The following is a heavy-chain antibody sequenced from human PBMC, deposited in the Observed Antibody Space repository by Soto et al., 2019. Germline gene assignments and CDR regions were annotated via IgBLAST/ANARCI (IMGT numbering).Heavy chain of an antibody. CDR1: GFHFSSHG. CDR3: ARDAQQLANYGMDV. CDR2: LWDGGNYA. D-gene: IGHD6-13*01. V-gene: IGHV3-33*01. J-gene: IGHJ6*02. Sequence: QVQLVESGGNVVQPGRSLRLSCAASGFHFSSHGMHWVRQAPGKGLEWVAHLWDGGNYAYYAYSVKGRFTISSDQSKNTLYLQMNSLEAEETAVYYCARDAQQLANYGMDVWGQGTTVTVSS.